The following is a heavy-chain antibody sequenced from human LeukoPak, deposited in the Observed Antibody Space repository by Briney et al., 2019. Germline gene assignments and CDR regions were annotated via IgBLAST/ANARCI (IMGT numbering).Heavy chain of an antibody. V-gene: IGHV3-7*03. Sequence: GSLRLSCAASGFTFRASWMTWVRQAPGKGLEWVATINHDGSERFYVDSVKGRFTISRDNAKNSVYLQLNSLRVEDTAVYYCARPHSSGWYGVYDIWGQGTMVTVSS. D-gene: IGHD6-19*01. CDR3: ARPHSSGWYGVYDI. J-gene: IGHJ3*02. CDR2: INHDGSER. CDR1: GFTFRASW.